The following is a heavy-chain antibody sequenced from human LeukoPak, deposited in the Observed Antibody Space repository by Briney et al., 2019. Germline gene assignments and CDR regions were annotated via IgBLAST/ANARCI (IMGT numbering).Heavy chain of an antibody. V-gene: IGHV3-9*01. CDR2: ISWNSGSI. J-gene: IGHJ4*02. Sequence: GGSLRLSCAASGFTFDDYAMHWVRQAPGKGLEWVSGISWNSGSIGYADSVKGRFTISRDNAKNSLYLQMNSLRAEDTAVYYCAKDQSITMIVVVITGPVDYWGQGTLVTVSS. CDR3: AKDQSITMIVVVITGPVDY. CDR1: GFTFDDYA. D-gene: IGHD3-22*01.